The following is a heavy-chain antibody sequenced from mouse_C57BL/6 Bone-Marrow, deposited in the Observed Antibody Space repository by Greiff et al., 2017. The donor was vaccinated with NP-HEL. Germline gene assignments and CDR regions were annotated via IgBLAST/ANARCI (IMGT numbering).Heavy chain of an antibody. V-gene: IGHV1-82*01. CDR2: IYPGDGDT. CDR1: GYAFSSSW. Sequence: VQLQQSGPELVKPGASVKISCKASGYAFSSSWMNWVKQRPGKGLEWIGRIYPGDGDTNYNGKFKGNATLTADKSSSTAYMQLSSLTSEDSAVYFCAPIDYGNPFYYYAMDYWGQGTSVTVSS. J-gene: IGHJ4*01. D-gene: IGHD2-1*01. CDR3: APIDYGNPFYYYAMDY.